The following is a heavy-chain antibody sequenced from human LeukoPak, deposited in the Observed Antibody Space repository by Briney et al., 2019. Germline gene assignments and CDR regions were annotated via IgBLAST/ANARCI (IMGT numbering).Heavy chain of an antibody. Sequence: SETLSLTCAVYGGSFSGYYWSWIRQPPGKGLEWIGEINHSGSTYYNPSLKSRVTISVDRSKNQFSLKLSSVTAADTAVYYCARAQTTVTTGWFDPWGQGTLVTVSS. J-gene: IGHJ5*02. V-gene: IGHV4-34*01. CDR3: ARAQTTVTTGWFDP. CDR1: GGSFSGYY. CDR2: INHSGST. D-gene: IGHD4-17*01.